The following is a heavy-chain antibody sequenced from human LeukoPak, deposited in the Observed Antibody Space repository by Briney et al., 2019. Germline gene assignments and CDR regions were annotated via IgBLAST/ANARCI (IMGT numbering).Heavy chain of an antibody. CDR2: IKQDGTEK. J-gene: IGHJ4*02. CDR1: GFTFSSKW. CDR3: ARAQDCRGETCHFDY. V-gene: IGHV3-7*05. D-gene: IGHD2-15*01. Sequence: PGGSLRLSCAASGFTFSSKWMSWVRQAPGKGLEWVANIKQDGTEKYYADSVKGRFTISRDNAKNSLYLQMNSLRAEDTAVYSCARAQDCRGETCHFDYWGQGTLVTVSS.